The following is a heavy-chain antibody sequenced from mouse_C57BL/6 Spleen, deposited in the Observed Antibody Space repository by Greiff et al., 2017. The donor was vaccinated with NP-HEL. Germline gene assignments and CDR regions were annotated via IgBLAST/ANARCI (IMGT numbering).Heavy chain of an antibody. V-gene: IGHV1-55*01. J-gene: IGHJ1*03. CDR2: IYPGSGST. D-gene: IGHD1-1*01. CDR3: ARSGDYYGSRYWDFDV. Sequence: PGQGLEWIGDIYPGSGSTNYNEKFKSKATLTVDTSSSTAYMQLSSLTSEDSAVYYCARSGDYYGSRYWDFDVWGTGTTVTVSS.